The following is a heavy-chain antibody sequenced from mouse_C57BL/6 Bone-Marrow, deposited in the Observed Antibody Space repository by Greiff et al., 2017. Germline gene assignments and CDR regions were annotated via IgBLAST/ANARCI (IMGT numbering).Heavy chain of an antibody. CDR3: AREGLRFYWYFDV. V-gene: IGHV1-69*01. Sequence: VQLQQPGAELVMPGASVKLSCKASGYTFTSYWMHWVKQRPGQGLEWIGEIDPSDSYTNYNQKFKGKSTLTVDKSSSTAYMQRSSLTSEDSAVYYCAREGLRFYWYFDVWGTGTTVTVSS. CDR1: GYTFTSYW. CDR2: IDPSDSYT. D-gene: IGHD2-2*01. J-gene: IGHJ1*03.